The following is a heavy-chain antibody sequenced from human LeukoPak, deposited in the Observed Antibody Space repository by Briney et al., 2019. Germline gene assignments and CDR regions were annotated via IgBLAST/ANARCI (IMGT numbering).Heavy chain of an antibody. V-gene: IGHV4-59*08. D-gene: IGHD1-26*01. J-gene: IGHJ6*03. CDR3: ARVGGNYYPPNYYMDV. CDR1: GGSISSYY. Sequence: SETLSLTCTVSGGSISSYYWSWIRQPPGKGLEWIGYIYFSGSTNYNPSLKSRVTISVDTSKNQFSLKLTSVTAADTAVYYCARVGGNYYPPNYYMDVWGKGTSVTVSS. CDR2: IYFSGST.